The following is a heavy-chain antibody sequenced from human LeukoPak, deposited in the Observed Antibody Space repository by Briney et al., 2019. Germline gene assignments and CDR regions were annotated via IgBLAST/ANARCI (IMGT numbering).Heavy chain of an antibody. Sequence: PSETLSLTCAVSGGSISSGGYSWSWIRQPPGKGLEWIGYIYHSGSTYYNPSLKSRVTISVDRSKNQFSLKLSSVTAADTAVYYCARAENGNYVSSNYGMDVWGQGTTVTVSS. V-gene: IGHV4-30-2*01. CDR2: IYHSGST. J-gene: IGHJ6*02. CDR1: GGSISSGGYS. CDR3: ARAENGNYVSSNYGMDV. D-gene: IGHD4-17*01.